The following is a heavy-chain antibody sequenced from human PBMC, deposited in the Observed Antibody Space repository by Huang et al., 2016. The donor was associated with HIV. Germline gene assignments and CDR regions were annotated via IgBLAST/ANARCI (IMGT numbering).Heavy chain of an antibody. J-gene: IGHJ5*02. D-gene: IGHD5-18*01. CDR1: GGTFSSYA. Sequence: QVLLVQSGAEVRKPGSSVKVSCTAFGGTFSSYAISWVRQAPGQGLEWMGGIIPIFGTANDTQKFQGRVTITVDESTNTGYMEVTRLTSEDTAVYYCARTAYSYGFRQGYNWFDPWGQGTPVTVSS. V-gene: IGHV1-69*13. CDR2: IIPIFGTA. CDR3: ARTAYSYGFRQGYNWFDP.